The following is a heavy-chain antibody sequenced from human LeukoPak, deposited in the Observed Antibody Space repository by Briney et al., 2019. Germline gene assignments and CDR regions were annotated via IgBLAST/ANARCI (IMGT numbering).Heavy chain of an antibody. J-gene: IGHJ3*01. V-gene: IGHV3-48*02. CDR2: SNTDGTI. CDR1: GFTFRYYS. Sequence: GGSLRLSCAASGFTFRYYSMNWVRQAPGKGLEWISYSNTDGTISYSDSVKCRFTISRDNAENSLYLQMHSLRDEDAAVYVCVRDRDYAFYFWGQGTMVTVSS. CDR3: VRDRDYAFYF.